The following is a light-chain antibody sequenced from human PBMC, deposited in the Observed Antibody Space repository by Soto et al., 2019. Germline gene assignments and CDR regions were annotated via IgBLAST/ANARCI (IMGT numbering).Light chain of an antibody. CDR1: QSISRS. J-gene: IGKJ2*01. CDR3: HQYNSWPPGT. V-gene: IGKV3-15*01. CDR2: DAS. Sequence: EIVLTQSPAILSVSLGERATLSCRASQSISRSLAWYQQKPGQAPRLLISDASTRATGIPARFSGSGSGTEFTLTISSLQSEDFALYYCHQYNSWPPGTFGQGTKVEIK.